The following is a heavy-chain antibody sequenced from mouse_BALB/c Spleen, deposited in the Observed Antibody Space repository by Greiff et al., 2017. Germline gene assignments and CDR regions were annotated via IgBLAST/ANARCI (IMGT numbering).Heavy chain of an antibody. V-gene: IGHV1-63*02. CDR3: ARRDGNFYYYAMDY. J-gene: IGHJ4*01. CDR1: GYTFTNYW. D-gene: IGHD2-1*01. CDR2: IYPGGGYT. Sequence: VQLQQSGAELVRPGTSVKISCKASGYTFTNYWLGWVKQRPGHGLEWIGDIYPGGGYTNYNEKFKGKATLTADTSSSTAYMQLSSLTSEDSAVYFCARRDGNFYYYAMDYWGQGTSVTVSS.